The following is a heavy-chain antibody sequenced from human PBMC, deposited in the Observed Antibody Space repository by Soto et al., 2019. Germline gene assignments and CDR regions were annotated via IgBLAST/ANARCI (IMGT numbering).Heavy chain of an antibody. CDR2: ISAYNGNT. Sequence: APVKVSCKASDYTFTSYGISWVRQAPGQGLEWMGWISAYNGNTNYAQKLQGRVTMTTDTSTSTAYMELRSLRSDDTAVYYCARGFSSGWYQRNAFDIWGQGTMVTVSS. V-gene: IGHV1-18*01. CDR1: DYTFTSYG. CDR3: ARGFSSGWYQRNAFDI. J-gene: IGHJ3*02. D-gene: IGHD6-19*01.